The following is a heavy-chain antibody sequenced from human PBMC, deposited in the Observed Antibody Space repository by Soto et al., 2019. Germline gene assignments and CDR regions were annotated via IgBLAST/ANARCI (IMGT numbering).Heavy chain of an antibody. D-gene: IGHD3-10*01. V-gene: IGHV4-59*01. CDR3: ARDKPITMVRGVTYDAVDS. Sequence: TSETLSLTCTVSGGSISSYYWSWIRQPPGKGLEWIGYIYYSGSTNYNPSLKSRVTISVDTSKNQFSLKLSSVTPADTAVYYCARDKPITMVRGVTYDAVDSWGQGTMVTVAS. CDR2: IYYSGST. CDR1: GGSISSYY. J-gene: IGHJ3*02.